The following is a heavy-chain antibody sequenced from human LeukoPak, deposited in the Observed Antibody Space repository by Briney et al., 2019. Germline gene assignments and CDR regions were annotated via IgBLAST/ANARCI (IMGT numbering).Heavy chain of an antibody. CDR3: ARGIDYGDFSFDY. CDR2: IYHSGST. J-gene: IGHJ4*02. CDR1: GGSISSGGYS. Sequence: SETLSLTCAVAGGSISSGGYSCSWFRQPPWKGLEWIGYIYHSGSTYYNPSLKSRVTISVDRSKTQFSLKLRSVTAADTAVYYCARGIDYGDFSFDYWGQGTLVTVSS. V-gene: IGHV4-30-2*01. D-gene: IGHD4-17*01.